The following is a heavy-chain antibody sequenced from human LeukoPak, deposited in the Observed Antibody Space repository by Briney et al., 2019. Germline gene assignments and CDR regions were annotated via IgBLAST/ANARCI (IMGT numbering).Heavy chain of an antibody. J-gene: IGHJ6*02. V-gene: IGHV3-23*01. Sequence: PGGSLRLSCAASGFTFSRCAMSWVRQAPRKGLECVSAISGSGGGTYYADSVKGRFTISRDNAKNSLYLQMNSLRAEDTAVYYCARCPGPQDHYGMDVWGQGTTVTVSS. CDR1: GFTFSRCA. CDR2: ISGSGGGT. CDR3: ARCPGPQDHYGMDV.